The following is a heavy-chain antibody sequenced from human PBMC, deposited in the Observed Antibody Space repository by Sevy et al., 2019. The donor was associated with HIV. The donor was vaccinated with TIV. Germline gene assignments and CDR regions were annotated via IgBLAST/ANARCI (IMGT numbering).Heavy chain of an antibody. D-gene: IGHD3-22*01. V-gene: IGHV4-38-2*01. J-gene: IGHJ4*02. CDR3: AWEGSPPVDSRGYYHGPSSNFDY. Sequence: SETLSLTCVVSGYSISIGYFWGWIRQPPGKGLEWIGSIYHRGSTYYNPSLKSRVTISVDTSENEISLKLTSVPAADTAVYYCAWEGSPPVDSRGYYHGPSSNFDYWGQGTLVTVSS. CDR1: GYSISIGYF. CDR2: IYHRGST.